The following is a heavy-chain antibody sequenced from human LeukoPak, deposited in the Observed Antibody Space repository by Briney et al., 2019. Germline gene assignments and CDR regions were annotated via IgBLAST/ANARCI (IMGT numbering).Heavy chain of an antibody. D-gene: IGHD7-27*01. J-gene: IGHJ4*02. V-gene: IGHV4-34*01. CDR3: ARLSFGWGSDY. Sequence: SETLSLTCVVYGGSFSGYYWSWIRQPPGKGLEWIGEINHSGSTNYNPSLKSRVTISVDTSKNQFSLKLSSVTAADTAVYYCARLSFGWGSDYWGQGTLVTVSS. CDR1: GGSFSGYY. CDR2: INHSGST.